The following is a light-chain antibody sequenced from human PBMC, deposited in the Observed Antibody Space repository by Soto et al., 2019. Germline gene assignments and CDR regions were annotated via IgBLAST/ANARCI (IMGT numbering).Light chain of an antibody. CDR1: SSDVGGYNY. J-gene: IGLJ1*01. V-gene: IGLV2-14*01. CDR3: SSYTSSSTLHYV. Sequence: QAALTQPASVSGSPGQSITIACTGTSSDVGGYNYVSWYQQHPGKAPKLMIYEVSNRPSGVSNLFSGAKSGNTASLSISGLQAEDEADYYCSSYTSSSTLHYVFGTGTKLTVL. CDR2: EVS.